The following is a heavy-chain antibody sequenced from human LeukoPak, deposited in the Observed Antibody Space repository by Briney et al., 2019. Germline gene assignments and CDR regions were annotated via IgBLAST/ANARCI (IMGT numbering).Heavy chain of an antibody. D-gene: IGHD5-18*01. Sequence: GRSLRLSCAASGFTLSSYAIHWVRQAPAKGLEWVAVISYDGSNKYYADSVRGRFTISRDNSKSTLSLQMNSLRAEDTAIYYCATYRQVLLPFESWGQGTLVTVSS. CDR1: GFTLSSYA. CDR3: ATYRQVLLPFES. CDR2: ISYDGSNK. J-gene: IGHJ4*02. V-gene: IGHV3-30*04.